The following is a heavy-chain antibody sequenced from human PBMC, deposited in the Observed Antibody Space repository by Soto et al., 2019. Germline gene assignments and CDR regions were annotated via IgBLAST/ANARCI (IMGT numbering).Heavy chain of an antibody. CDR1: GFTFSDHY. CDR2: SRNKANSYTT. Sequence: GGSLRLSCAASGFTFSDHYMDWVRQAPGKGLEWVGRSRNKANSYTTEYAASVKGRFTISRVDSENSVHLQMNSLKIEDTAVYFCIRPMTGTTRGFDYWGQGTLVTVSS. CDR3: IRPMTGTTRGFDY. J-gene: IGHJ4*02. D-gene: IGHD1-1*01. V-gene: IGHV3-72*01.